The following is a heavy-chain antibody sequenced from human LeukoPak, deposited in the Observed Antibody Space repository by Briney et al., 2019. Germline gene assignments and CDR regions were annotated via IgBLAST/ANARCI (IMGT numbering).Heavy chain of an antibody. CDR1: GFTFSSYA. J-gene: IGHJ6*02. V-gene: IGHV3-23*01. Sequence: QPGGSLRLSCAASGFTFSSYAMSWVRQAPGKGLEWVSAISGSGGSTYYADSVKGRFTISRDNSKNTLYLQMNSLRAEDTAVYYCAKDSDIVATLRPKVNYYYGMDVWGQGTTVTVSS. D-gene: IGHD5-12*01. CDR2: ISGSGGST. CDR3: AKDSDIVATLRPKVNYYYGMDV.